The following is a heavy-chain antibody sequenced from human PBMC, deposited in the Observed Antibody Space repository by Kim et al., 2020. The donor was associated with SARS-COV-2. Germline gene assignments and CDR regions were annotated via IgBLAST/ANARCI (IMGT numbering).Heavy chain of an antibody. J-gene: IGHJ4*02. Sequence: GGSLRLSCAASGFTFDDYAMHWVRQIPGKGLEWVSGISKDTRTVAYADSVKGRFTISRDNAKNFVYLQMNSVRPEDTALYYCAVKQGGDYPFDHWGPGTLVTVSS. CDR2: ISKDTRTV. D-gene: IGHD4-17*01. CDR3: AVKQGGDYPFDH. CDR1: GFTFDDYA. V-gene: IGHV3-9*01.